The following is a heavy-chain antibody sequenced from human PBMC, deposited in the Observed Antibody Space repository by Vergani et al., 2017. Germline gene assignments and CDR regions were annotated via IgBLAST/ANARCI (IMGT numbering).Heavy chain of an antibody. CDR3: ASWLSGDWIHYYYYMDV. V-gene: IGHV3-48*03. D-gene: IGHD7-27*01. J-gene: IGHJ6*03. Sequence: EVQLVESGGGLVQPGGSLRLSCAASGFTFSSYEMNWVRQAPGKGLEWVSYISSSGSTIYYADSVKGRFTISRANAKNSLYLQMNSLRAEDTAVYYCASWLSGDWIHYYYYMDVWGKGTTVTVSS. CDR1: GFTFSSYE. CDR2: ISSSGSTI.